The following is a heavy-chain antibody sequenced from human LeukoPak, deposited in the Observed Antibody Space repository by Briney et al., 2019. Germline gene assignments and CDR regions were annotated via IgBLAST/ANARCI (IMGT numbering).Heavy chain of an antibody. J-gene: IGHJ6*02. CDR3: ARGDASRGMDV. CDR2: IKPSDGST. CDR1: GYTLTNYF. Sequence: ASVKVSCKASGYTLTNYFIHWVRQAPGQGLEWMGIIKPSDGSTSSAQKFQGRVSMTRDTSTSTVYMELISLRSEDTAVYYCARGDASRGMDVWGQGTTVTVSS. D-gene: IGHD2-21*02. V-gene: IGHV1-46*01.